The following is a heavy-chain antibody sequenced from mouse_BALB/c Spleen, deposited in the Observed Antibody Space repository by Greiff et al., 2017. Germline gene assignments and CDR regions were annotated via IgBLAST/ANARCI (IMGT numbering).Heavy chain of an antibody. CDR1: GFTFSSYG. CDR3: ARPSGIFAY. D-gene: IGHD4-1*01. Sequence: VQLKESGGGLVQPGGSLKLSCAASGFTFSSYGMSWVRQTPDKRLELVATINSNGGSTYYPDSVKGRFTISRDNAKNTLYLQMSSLKSEDTAMYYCARPSGIFAYWGQGTLVTVSA. V-gene: IGHV5-6-3*01. CDR2: INSNGGST. J-gene: IGHJ3*01.